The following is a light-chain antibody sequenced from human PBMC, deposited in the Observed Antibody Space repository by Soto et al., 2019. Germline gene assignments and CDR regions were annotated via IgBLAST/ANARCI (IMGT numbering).Light chain of an antibody. CDR2: GAS. CDR3: QQYNNWPSYT. V-gene: IGKV3-15*01. J-gene: IGKJ2*01. Sequence: EIVMTQSPATLSVSPGERATLSCRASQSVSSNLAWYQQKPGQAPRLLIYGASTRATGIPVRFSGSGSGTEFTLTISSLQSEDFAVYYCQQYNNWPSYTFGRGTKLEIK. CDR1: QSVSSN.